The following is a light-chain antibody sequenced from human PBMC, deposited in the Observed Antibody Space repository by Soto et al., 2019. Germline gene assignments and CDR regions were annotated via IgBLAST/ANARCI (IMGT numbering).Light chain of an antibody. CDR1: SSDVGNYKY. J-gene: IGLJ1*01. CDR3: FSYTSSGTYV. V-gene: IGLV2-14*01. CDR2: EVS. Sequence: QSALTQPASVSGSPGQWITISGTGTSSDVGNYKYVSWYQQHPGKAPKLMIYEVSNRPSGVSNRFSGSKSGNTASLTISGLQAEDETDYYCFSYTSSGTYVFGTGTKVTVL.